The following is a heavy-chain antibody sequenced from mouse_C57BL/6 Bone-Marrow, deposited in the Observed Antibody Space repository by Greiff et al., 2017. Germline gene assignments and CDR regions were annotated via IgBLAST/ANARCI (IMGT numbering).Heavy chain of an antibody. Sequence: VQLQQSGAELVRPGASVKLSCTASGFNIKDDYMHWVKQRPEQGLEWIGWLDPENGDTEYASKFQGKATITADTSSNTAYLQLSSRTSEDTAVDYCTPVYYGSSYYAMDYWGQGTTVTVSS. J-gene: IGHJ4*01. CDR2: LDPENGDT. D-gene: IGHD1-1*01. CDR1: GFNIKDDY. CDR3: TPVYYGSSYYAMDY. V-gene: IGHV14-4*01.